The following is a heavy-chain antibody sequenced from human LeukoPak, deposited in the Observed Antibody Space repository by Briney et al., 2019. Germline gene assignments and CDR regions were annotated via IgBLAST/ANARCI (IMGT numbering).Heavy chain of an antibody. CDR3: ARSGGYPYYFDY. CDR2: IYSGGST. J-gene: IGHJ4*02. Sequence: GGSLRLSCVASGFTVSSNYMSWVRQAPGKGLEWVSVIYSGGSTYYADSVKGRFTISRDNSKNTLYLQMNSLRAEDTAVYYCARSGGYPYYFDYWGQGTLVTVSS. V-gene: IGHV3-53*01. D-gene: IGHD3-22*01. CDR1: GFTVSSNY.